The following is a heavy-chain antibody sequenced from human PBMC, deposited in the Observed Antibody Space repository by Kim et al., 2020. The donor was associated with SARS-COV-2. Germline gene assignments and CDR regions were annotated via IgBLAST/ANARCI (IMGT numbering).Heavy chain of an antibody. V-gene: IGHV3-72*01. Sequence: GGSLRLSCAASGFTFSDHYMDWVSQAPGKGLEWVGRSRNKANSYTKEYAASVKGRFTISRDDSKNSLYLQMNSLKIEDTAVYYCARGGGSASRLDYYYGLDVWGQGTTVTVSS. J-gene: IGHJ6*02. CDR3: ARGGGSASRLDYYYGLDV. CDR1: GFTFSDHY. D-gene: IGHD1-26*01. CDR2: SRNKANSYTK.